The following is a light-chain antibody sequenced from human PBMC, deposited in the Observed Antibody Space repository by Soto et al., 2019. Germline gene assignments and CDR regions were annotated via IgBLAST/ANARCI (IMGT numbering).Light chain of an antibody. J-gene: IGLJ2*01. CDR3: NSFTSSSTLV. CDR1: SSDVGAYNY. Sequence: QSALTQPASVSGSPGQSITISCTGTSSDVGAYNYVSWYQHHPGKAPKLMIYDVSNRPSGVSNRFSGSKSGNTASLTISGLQAEDEADYYCNSFTSSSTLVFGKGTKLTV. V-gene: IGLV2-14*03. CDR2: DVS.